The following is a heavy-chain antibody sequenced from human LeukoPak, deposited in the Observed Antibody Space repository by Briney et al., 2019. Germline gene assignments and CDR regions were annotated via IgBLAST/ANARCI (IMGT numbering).Heavy chain of an antibody. CDR2: INHSGST. D-gene: IGHD3-22*01. J-gene: IGHJ5*02. CDR3: ARWDAHYHEGDNWFDP. CDR1: GGSFSGYY. V-gene: IGHV4-34*01. Sequence: SETLSLTCAVYGGSFSGYYWSWIRQPPGKGLEWIGEINHSGSTNYNPSLKSRVTISVDTSKNQFSLKLSSVTAADTAMYYCARWDAHYHEGDNWFDPWGQGTLVTVSS.